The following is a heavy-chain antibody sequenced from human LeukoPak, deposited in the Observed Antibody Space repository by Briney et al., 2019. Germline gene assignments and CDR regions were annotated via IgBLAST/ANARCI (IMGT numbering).Heavy chain of an antibody. D-gene: IGHD5-18*01. CDR2: INPNSGGT. Sequence: AASVKVSCKASGYTFTGYYMHWVRQAPGQGLEWMGWINPNSGGTNYAQKFQGRVTMTRDTSISTAYMELSRLRSDDTAVYYCANLGYIQPPYYFDYWGQGTLVTVSS. CDR1: GYTFTGYY. V-gene: IGHV1-2*02. CDR3: ANLGYIQPPYYFDY. J-gene: IGHJ4*02.